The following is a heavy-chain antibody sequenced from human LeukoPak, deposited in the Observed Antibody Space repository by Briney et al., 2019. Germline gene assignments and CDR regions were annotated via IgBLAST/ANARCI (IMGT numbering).Heavy chain of an antibody. J-gene: IGHJ5*02. Sequence: GGSLRLSCAASGFTFSSYTMNWVRQAPGKGLEWVSSISSSSSYIFYADSVKGRFTISRDNPKNSLYLQMNSLRAEDTAVYYCGRDRTGGWFAPWGQGTLVTVSS. D-gene: IGHD3/OR15-3a*01. CDR3: GRDRTGGWFAP. V-gene: IGHV3-21*01. CDR1: GFTFSSYT. CDR2: ISSSSSYI.